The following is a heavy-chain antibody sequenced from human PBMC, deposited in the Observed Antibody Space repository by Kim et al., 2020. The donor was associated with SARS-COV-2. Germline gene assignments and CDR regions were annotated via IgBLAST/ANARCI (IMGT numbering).Heavy chain of an antibody. CDR3: ARDLYSSSSGIFDP. CDR2: IYHSGST. J-gene: IGHJ5*02. D-gene: IGHD6-6*01. CDR1: GGSISSSNW. Sequence: SETLSLTCAVSGGSISSSNWWSWVRQPPGKGLEWIGEIYHSGSTNYNPSHKSRVTISVDKSKNQFSLKLSSVTAADTAVYYCARDLYSSSSGIFDPWGQGTLVTVSS. V-gene: IGHV4-4*02.